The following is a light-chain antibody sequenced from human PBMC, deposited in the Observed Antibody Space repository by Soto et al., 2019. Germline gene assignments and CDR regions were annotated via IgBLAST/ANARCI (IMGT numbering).Light chain of an antibody. CDR1: QSVRSN. CDR2: GAS. CDR3: QQYNNSRA. Sequence: EIVMTQSPATLSVSPGERATLSCRASQSVRSNLAWYQQKPGQAPRLLIYGASTRATGIPARFSGSGSGTEFTLTISSLQSEDFAVYYCQQYNNSRAFGQGTKVEIK. V-gene: IGKV3-15*01. J-gene: IGKJ1*01.